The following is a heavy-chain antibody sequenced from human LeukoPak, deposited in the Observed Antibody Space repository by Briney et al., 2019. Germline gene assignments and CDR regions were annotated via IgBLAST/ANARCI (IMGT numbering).Heavy chain of an antibody. CDR2: ISAYNGNT. CDR1: GYTFTSYG. Sequence: SVTVSYKASGYTFTSYGISGVGQAPGQGLGGMGLISAYNGNTNYAQKLQGRVTMTSDTATSTAYMELRSLRSDDTAVYYCARVRFGELFDYWGQGTLVTVSS. D-gene: IGHD3-10*01. V-gene: IGHV1-18*01. CDR3: ARVRFGELFDY. J-gene: IGHJ4*02.